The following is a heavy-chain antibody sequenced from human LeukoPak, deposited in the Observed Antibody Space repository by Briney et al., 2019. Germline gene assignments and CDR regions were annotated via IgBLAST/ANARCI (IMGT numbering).Heavy chain of an antibody. V-gene: IGHV3-23*01. Sequence: GGSLRLSCVASGFTFNNYAMTWVRQAPGKGLEWVSAISGSGYSTYYADSVKGRFTISRDNAKNSLYLQMNSLRAEDTAVYYCARDQNHYGDLGFDCWGQGTLVTVSS. D-gene: IGHD4-17*01. J-gene: IGHJ4*02. CDR3: ARDQNHYGDLGFDC. CDR2: ISGSGYST. CDR1: GFTFNNYA.